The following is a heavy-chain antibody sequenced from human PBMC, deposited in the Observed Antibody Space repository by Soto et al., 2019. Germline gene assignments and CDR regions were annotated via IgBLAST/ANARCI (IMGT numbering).Heavy chain of an antibody. Sequence: PGGSLRLSCAASGFTFSSYGMHWARQAPGKGLECVAGISHDGGETYYADSVKGRFIISRDNSKNTLYLQISSLSAEDTALYYCARVYYGSGSYYYGMDVWGQGTTVTVSS. CDR2: ISHDGGET. CDR3: ARVYYGSGSYYYGMDV. V-gene: IGHV3-33*01. D-gene: IGHD3-10*01. CDR1: GFTFSSYG. J-gene: IGHJ6*02.